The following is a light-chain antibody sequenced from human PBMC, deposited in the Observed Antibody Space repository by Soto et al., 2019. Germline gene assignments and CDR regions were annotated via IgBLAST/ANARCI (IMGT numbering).Light chain of an antibody. CDR3: QQYFEWPPMT. V-gene: IGKV3-15*01. CDR2: GAS. Sequence: EVLMTQSPATLSVSPGEKATLSCWASETVATNLAWYQQKPGQAPRLLISGASTRAAGISDRFRGSGSGTEFTLTISSLRSEDSGIYYCQQYFEWPPMTFRQGTKVDIK. J-gene: IGKJ1*01. CDR1: ETVATN.